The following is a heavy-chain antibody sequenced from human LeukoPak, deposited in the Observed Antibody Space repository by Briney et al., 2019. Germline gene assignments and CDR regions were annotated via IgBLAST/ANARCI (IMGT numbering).Heavy chain of an antibody. J-gene: IGHJ4*02. D-gene: IGHD1-7*01. V-gene: IGHV1-24*01. CDR3: ATAASLELQDFFDY. CDR1: GYTLTELS. Sequence: ASVKVSCKVSGYTLTELSMHWVRQAPGKGLEWMGGFDPEDGETIYAQKFQGRVTMTEDTSTDTAYMELSSLRSEDTAVYYCATAASLELQDFFDYWGQGTLVTVSS. CDR2: FDPEDGET.